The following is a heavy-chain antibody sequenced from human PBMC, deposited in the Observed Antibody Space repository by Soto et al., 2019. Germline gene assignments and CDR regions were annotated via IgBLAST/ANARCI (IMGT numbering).Heavy chain of an antibody. V-gene: IGHV1-2*02. Sequence: SGKVSGHAAAFSFTGHYIPWLRQAPGQGLEWMGWINAHSGGTDYAQKFQGSVTLTMDTSISTAYMTLSSLRSDDTAIYYCAKDLTRQLAYWLDPWGQGTKVPVS. D-gene: IGHD6-6*01. CDR1: AFSFTGHY. CDR3: AKDLTRQLAYWLDP. CDR2: INAHSGGT. J-gene: IGHJ5*02.